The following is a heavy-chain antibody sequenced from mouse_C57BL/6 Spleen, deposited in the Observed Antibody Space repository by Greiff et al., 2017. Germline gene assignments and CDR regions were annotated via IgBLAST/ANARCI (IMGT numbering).Heavy chain of an antibody. CDR3: ARTGEGYDYYAMDY. J-gene: IGHJ4*01. CDR2: IWSGGST. V-gene: IGHV2-2*01. D-gene: IGHD2-2*01. CDR1: GFSLTSYG. Sequence: VMLVESGPGLVQPSQRLSITCTVSGFSLTSYGVHWVRQSPGKGLEWLGVIWSGGSTDYNAAFISRLSISKDNSKSQVFFKMNSLQADDTAIYYCARTGEGYDYYAMDYWGQGTSVTVSS.